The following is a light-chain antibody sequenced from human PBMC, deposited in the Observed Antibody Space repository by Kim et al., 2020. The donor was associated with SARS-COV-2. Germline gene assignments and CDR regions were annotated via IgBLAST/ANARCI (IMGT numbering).Light chain of an antibody. CDR2: STN. V-gene: IGLV7-43*01. CDR3: LLHYEDPLRWI. CDR1: TEAVTSGYS. Sequence: QTVVTQEPSLTVSPGGTVTLTCASSTEAVTSGYSPNWFQQKPGQAPRALIYSTNNRHSWTPSRFSGSLLGGKAALTLSDVQPEDEAEYYCLLHYEDPLRWIFGGGTKLTVL. J-gene: IGLJ2*01.